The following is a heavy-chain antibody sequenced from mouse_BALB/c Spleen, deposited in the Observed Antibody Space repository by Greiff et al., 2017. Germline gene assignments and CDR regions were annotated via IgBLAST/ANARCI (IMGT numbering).Heavy chain of an antibody. CDR3: DRTSMITQVFDY. Sequence: VKLMESGPGLVAPSQSLSITCTVSGFSLSGYGVTWVRQPPGKGLEWLGMIWGDGSTDYNSALKSRLSISKDNSKSQVFLKMNSLQTDDTARYYSDRTSMITQVFDYWGQGTLVTVSA. D-gene: IGHD2-4*01. V-gene: IGHV2-6-7*01. CDR2: IWGDGST. CDR1: GFSLSGYG. J-gene: IGHJ3*01.